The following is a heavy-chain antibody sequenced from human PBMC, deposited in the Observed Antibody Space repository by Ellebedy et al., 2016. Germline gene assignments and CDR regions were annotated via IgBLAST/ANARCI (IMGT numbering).Heavy chain of an antibody. CDR2: IYTSGSP. D-gene: IGHD3-3*01. CDR3: ASLTIPGGSDF. Sequence: SETLSLXXTVSGGSISSGAYYWTWIRQPAGKGLEWIGCIYTSGSPIYNPSLKSRVTMSIDTSKNHFSLELNSVTAADTAVYYCASLTIPGGSDFWGQGTLVTVSS. J-gene: IGHJ4*02. CDR1: GGSISSGAYY. V-gene: IGHV4-61*02.